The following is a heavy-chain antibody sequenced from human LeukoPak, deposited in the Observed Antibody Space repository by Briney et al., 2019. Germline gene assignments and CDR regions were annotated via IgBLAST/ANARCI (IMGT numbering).Heavy chain of an antibody. CDR3: AGGMAARPGWFDP. Sequence: GGLLLLSCAATGFTFSSYDMHWVRPATGKGLEWVSAIGTAGDPYYPGSVKGRFTISRENAKNSLDLQMNSLRAGDAAVYYCAGGMAARPGWFDPWGQGTLVTVSS. D-gene: IGHD6-6*01. J-gene: IGHJ5*02. CDR2: IGTAGDP. V-gene: IGHV3-13*05. CDR1: GFTFSSYD.